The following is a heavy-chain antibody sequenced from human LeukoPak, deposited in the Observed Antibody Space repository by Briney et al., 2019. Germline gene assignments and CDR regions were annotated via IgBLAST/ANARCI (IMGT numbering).Heavy chain of an antibody. V-gene: IGHV4-31*03. J-gene: IGHJ4*02. CDR2: IYYSGST. Sequence: SQTLSLTCTVSGGSISSGGYYWSWIRQHPGKGLEWIGYIYYSGSTYYNPSLKSRVTISVDTSKNQFSLKLSSVTAADTALYYCAKLTCSSTFCPLDYWGQGTLVTVSS. D-gene: IGHD2-2*01. CDR1: GGSISSGGYY. CDR3: AKLTCSSTFCPLDY.